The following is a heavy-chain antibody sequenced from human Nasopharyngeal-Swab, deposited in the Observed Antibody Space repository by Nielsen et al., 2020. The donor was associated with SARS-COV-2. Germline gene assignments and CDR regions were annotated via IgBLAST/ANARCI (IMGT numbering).Heavy chain of an antibody. V-gene: IGHV3-74*01. CDR3: ARSQYSSNWYDY. J-gene: IGHJ5*01. CDR2: SDGSST. Sequence: GGSLRLSCAASGFTFSSYWMHWVRQAPGKGLVWVSRSDGSSTSYADSVKGRFTISRDNAKNTLYLQMNSLRAEDTAVYYCARSQYSSNWYDYWGQGTLVTVSS. D-gene: IGHD6-6*01. CDR1: GFTFSSYW.